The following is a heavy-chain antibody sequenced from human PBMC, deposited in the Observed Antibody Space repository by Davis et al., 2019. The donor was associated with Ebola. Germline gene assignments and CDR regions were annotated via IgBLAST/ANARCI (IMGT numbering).Heavy chain of an antibody. CDR3: ARDHEEKMVRGVIPYYYYGMDV. J-gene: IGHJ6*02. V-gene: IGHV4-31*03. CDR2: IYYSGST. D-gene: IGHD3-10*01. CDR1: GGSISSGGYY. Sequence: SETLSLTCTVSGGSISSGGYYWSWIRQHPGKGLEWIGYIYYSGSTYYNPSLKSRITISVDTSKNQFSLKLSSVTAADTAVYYCARDHEEKMVRGVIPYYYYGMDVWGQGTTVTVSS.